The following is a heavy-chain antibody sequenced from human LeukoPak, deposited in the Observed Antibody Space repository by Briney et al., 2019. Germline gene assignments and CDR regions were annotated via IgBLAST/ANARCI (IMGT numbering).Heavy chain of an antibody. V-gene: IGHV3-74*01. CDR2: INSDGSST. J-gene: IGHJ4*02. D-gene: IGHD3-10*01. CDR3: ARTMVRGVIPPDY. Sequence: PGGSLRLSCAASGFTFSSYWMHWVRQAPGKGLVWVTRINSDGSSTSYADSVKGRFTISRDNAKNTLYLQMNSLRAEDTAVYYCARTMVRGVIPPDYWGQGTLVTVSS. CDR1: GFTFSSYW.